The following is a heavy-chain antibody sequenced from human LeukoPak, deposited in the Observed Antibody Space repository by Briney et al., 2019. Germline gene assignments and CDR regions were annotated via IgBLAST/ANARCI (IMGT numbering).Heavy chain of an antibody. V-gene: IGHV3-74*01. J-gene: IGHJ6*03. Sequence: GGSLRLSCAASGFTFSSYAMSWVRQAPGKGLVWVSRINSDGSGTTYADSVKGRFTISRDNAKNTLYLQMNSLRAEDTAVYYCARDGDTVLTRGYYYYMDVWGKGTTVTVSS. CDR1: GFTFSSYA. CDR3: ARDGDTVLTRGYYYYMDV. CDR2: INSDGSGT. D-gene: IGHD4-23*01.